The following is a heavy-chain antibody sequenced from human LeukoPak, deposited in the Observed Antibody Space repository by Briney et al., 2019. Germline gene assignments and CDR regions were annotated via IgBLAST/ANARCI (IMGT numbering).Heavy chain of an antibody. V-gene: IGHV1-18*01. J-gene: IGHJ4*02. D-gene: IGHD3-3*01. CDR3: AKCVSAYWSEN. Sequence: ASVKVSCKASGYTFASYGISWVRLAPGQGRGWMGWISAYNGNTNYAQKFQGRLTMTTDTSTSTAYMELKSLRSNDTAVYYCAKCVSAYWSENWGQGTLVTVS. CDR2: ISAYNGNT. CDR1: GYTFASYG.